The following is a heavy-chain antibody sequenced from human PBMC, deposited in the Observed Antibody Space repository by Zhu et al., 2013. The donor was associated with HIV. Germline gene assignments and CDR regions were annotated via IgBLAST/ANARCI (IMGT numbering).Heavy chain of an antibody. V-gene: IGHV4-61*01. CDR2: IYYSGST. Sequence: QVQLQESGPGLVKPSETLSLTCTVSGGPVSGASYYWSWIRQPPGKGLEWIGYIYYSGSTYYNPSLKSRVTISVDTSKNQFSLKLSSVTAADTAVYYCARVHRHITIFGVVSGGFDYWGQGTLVTVSS. CDR3: ARVHRHITIFGVVSGGFDY. D-gene: IGHD3-3*01. CDR1: GGPVSGASYY. J-gene: IGHJ4*02.